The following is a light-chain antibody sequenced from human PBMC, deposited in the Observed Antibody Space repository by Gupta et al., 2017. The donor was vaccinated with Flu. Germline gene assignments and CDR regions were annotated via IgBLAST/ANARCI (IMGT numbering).Light chain of an antibody. J-gene: IGKJ1*01. V-gene: IGKV1-39*01. CDR2: AAS. Sequence: DIKMTQSTSSLSASVGDRVTITCRASQIISSYLNWYQQKPGKAPKLLIYAASSLQSGVPSRFSGSGSGTDFTLTISSLQPEYFATYYCQQSYSTPGTFGQGTKVEIK. CDR1: QIISSY. CDR3: QQSYSTPGT.